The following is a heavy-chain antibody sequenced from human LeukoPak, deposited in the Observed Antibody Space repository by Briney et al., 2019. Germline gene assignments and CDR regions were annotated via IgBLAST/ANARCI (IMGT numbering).Heavy chain of an antibody. Sequence: SGPTLVNPQQTLTLTCTFSGFSFTAPGMGVAWIRQPPGKALEWLAFIYHNGDNRYSPSLRSRLTITRDASKNQVVLAMTNLDPMDTATYYCAHLVVTIDWRSYFDYWGQGALVTVSS. J-gene: IGHJ4*02. CDR1: GFSFTAPGMG. V-gene: IGHV2-5*01. D-gene: IGHD3-9*01. CDR3: AHLVVTIDWRSYFDY. CDR2: IYHNGDN.